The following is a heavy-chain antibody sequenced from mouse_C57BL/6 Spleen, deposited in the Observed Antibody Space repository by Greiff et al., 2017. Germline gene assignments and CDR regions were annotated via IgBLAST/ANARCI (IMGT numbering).Heavy chain of an antibody. Sequence: EVKLQESGGGLVKPGGSLKLSCAASGFTFSDYGMHWVRQAPEKGLEWVAYINSGSSTIYYADTVKGRFTISRDNAKNTLFLQMTSLRSEDTAMYYCARWGVYTFDCWGQGTTLTVSS. J-gene: IGHJ2*01. CDR2: INSGSSTI. CDR1: GFTFSDYG. V-gene: IGHV5-17*01. CDR3: ARWGVYTFDC.